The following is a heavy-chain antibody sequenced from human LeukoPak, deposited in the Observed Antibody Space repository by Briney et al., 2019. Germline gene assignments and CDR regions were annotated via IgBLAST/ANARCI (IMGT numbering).Heavy chain of an antibody. Sequence: PSETLSLTCTVSGGSISSSSYYWGWIRQPPGKGLEWIGSIYYSGSTYYNPSLKSRVTISVDTSKNQFSLKLSSVTAADTAVYYCARHSGSTSYIDPWGQETLVTVSS. V-gene: IGHV4-39*01. D-gene: IGHD2-2*01. CDR2: IYYSGST. CDR1: GGSISSSSYY. CDR3: ARHSGSTSYIDP. J-gene: IGHJ5*02.